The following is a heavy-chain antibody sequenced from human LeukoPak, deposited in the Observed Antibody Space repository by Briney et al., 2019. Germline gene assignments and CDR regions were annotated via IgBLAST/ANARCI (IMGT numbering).Heavy chain of an antibody. J-gene: IGHJ2*01. CDR1: GGSISSSNW. D-gene: IGHD4-17*01. CDR3: ARDATTVTPYWYFDL. V-gene: IGHV4-4*02. CDR2: IYHSGST. Sequence: SGTLSLTCAVSGGSISSSNWWSWDRQPPGKGLEWIGEIYHSGSTNYNPSLKSRVTISVDKSKNQFSLKLSSVTAADTAVYYCARDATTVTPYWYFDLWGRGTLVTVSS.